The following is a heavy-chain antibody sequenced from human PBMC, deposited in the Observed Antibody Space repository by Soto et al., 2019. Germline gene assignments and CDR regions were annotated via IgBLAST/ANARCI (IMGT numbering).Heavy chain of an antibody. CDR2: IYYSGST. V-gene: IGHV4-30-4*01. CDR1: GGSISSGDYY. Sequence: TLSLTCTVSGGSISSGDYYWSWIRQPPGKGLEWIGYIYYSGSTYYNPSLKSRVTISVDTSKNQFSLKLSSVTAADTAVYYCAREPRGRWTKPDDWGQGTLVTVSS. J-gene: IGHJ4*02. D-gene: IGHD2-15*01. CDR3: AREPRGRWTKPDD.